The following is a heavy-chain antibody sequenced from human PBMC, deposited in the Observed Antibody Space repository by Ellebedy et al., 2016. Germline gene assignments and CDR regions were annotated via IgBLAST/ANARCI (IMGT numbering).Heavy chain of an antibody. Sequence: ASVKVSCXAIGYSYTSHYVHWVRQAPGQGLEWLGRFNPNTGATKYAPKFQGRVTMTSDTSINTAYMEISSLTSDDAAIYYCARDPDGDYRFDYWGQGTLVTVSS. J-gene: IGHJ4*02. V-gene: IGHV1-2*02. CDR3: ARDPDGDYRFDY. CDR1: GYSYTSHY. D-gene: IGHD4-17*01. CDR2: FNPNTGAT.